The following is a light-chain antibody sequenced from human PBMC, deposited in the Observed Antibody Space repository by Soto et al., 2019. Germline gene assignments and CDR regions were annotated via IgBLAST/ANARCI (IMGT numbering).Light chain of an antibody. J-gene: IGKJ5*01. CDR3: QQYYSYPRT. CDR2: AAS. V-gene: IGKV1-8*01. Sequence: AIRMTQSPSSLSASVGDRVTITCLASQSISSYLNCYQQKPGKAHKLLIYAASTLQSGVPSRFSGSGSGTDFTLTISCLQSEDFATYYCQQYYSYPRTFGQGTRLEIK. CDR1: QSISSY.